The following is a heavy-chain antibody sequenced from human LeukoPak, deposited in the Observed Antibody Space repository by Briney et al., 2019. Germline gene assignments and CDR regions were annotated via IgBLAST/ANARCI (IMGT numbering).Heavy chain of an antibody. J-gene: IGHJ5*02. CDR2: ISYDGSNK. CDR1: GFTFSSYA. D-gene: IGHD1-7*01. Sequence: TGGSLRLSCAASGFTFSSYALHWVRQAPGKGLEWVAVISYDGSNKYYADSGKGRLTISRDNSKHTLYLKMNSLRAEDMDVYYCARPPYEYDWNYPVNNRFDPWGQGTLVTVSS. V-gene: IGHV3-30*04. CDR3: ARPPYEYDWNYPVNNRFDP.